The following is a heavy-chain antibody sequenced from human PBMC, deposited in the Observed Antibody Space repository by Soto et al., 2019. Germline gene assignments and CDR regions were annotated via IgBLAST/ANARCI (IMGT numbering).Heavy chain of an antibody. J-gene: IGHJ4*02. CDR1: GDTSTDYY. CDR3: AGGGHVVVVTAALDY. CDR2: VNPSGGHT. D-gene: IGHD2-21*02. Sequence: QVQLVQSGAEVKKPGASVKVSCKASGDTSTDYYIHWVRQAPGQGLEWMGTVNPSGGHTTYAQHFLGRMTMTRDTSTSTLYMELTRLTSEDTAVYYCAGGGHVVVVTAALDYWGQGTLVTVSS. V-gene: IGHV1-46*01.